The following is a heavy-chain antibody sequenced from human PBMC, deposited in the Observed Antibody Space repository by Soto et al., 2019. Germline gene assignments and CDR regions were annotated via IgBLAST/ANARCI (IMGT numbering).Heavy chain of an antibody. CDR1: GYTFIDYY. CDR2: VSPRSGGT. D-gene: IGHD2-8*01. J-gene: IGHJ5*02. CDR3: TKQGGGPFPFDP. Sequence: QAQLVQSGAEVKKPGASVKVSCKASGYTFIDYYIHWVRQAPGQGLEWMGWVSPRSGGTNYAQKFLGRVTITRDTSISTAYMELTGLTSDDTAVYYCTKQGGGPFPFDPWGQGTRVTVSS. V-gene: IGHV1-2*02.